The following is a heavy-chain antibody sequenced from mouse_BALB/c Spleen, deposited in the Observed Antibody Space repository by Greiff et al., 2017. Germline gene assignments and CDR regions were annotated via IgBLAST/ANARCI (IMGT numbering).Heavy chain of an antibody. D-gene: IGHD1-3*01. CDR3: ARQRRLKGYAMDY. CDR1: GFSLTSYG. CDR2: IWSDGST. V-gene: IGHV2-6-2*01. J-gene: IGHJ4*01. Sequence: VKLMESGPDLVAPSQSLSITCTVSGFSLTSYGVHWVRQPPGKGLEWLVVIWSDGSTTYNSALKSRLSISKDNSKSQVFLKMNSLQTDDTAMYYCARQRRLKGYAMDYWGQGTSVTVSS.